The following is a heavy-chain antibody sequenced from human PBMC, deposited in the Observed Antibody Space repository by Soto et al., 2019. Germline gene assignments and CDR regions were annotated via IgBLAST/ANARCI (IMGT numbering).Heavy chain of an antibody. Sequence: TGGSLRLSCAASGFTFSSYAMSWVRQAPGKGLEWVSAISGSGGSTYYADSVKGRFTISRDNSKNTLYLQLNSLRDEDAAVYYCAKAAGYSSGWYYFDYWGQGTLVTVSS. D-gene: IGHD6-19*01. CDR1: GFTFSSYA. CDR3: AKAAGYSSGWYYFDY. V-gene: IGHV3-23*01. CDR2: ISGSGGST. J-gene: IGHJ4*02.